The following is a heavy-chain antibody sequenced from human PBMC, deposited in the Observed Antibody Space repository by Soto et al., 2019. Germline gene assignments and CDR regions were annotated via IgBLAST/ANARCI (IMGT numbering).Heavy chain of an antibody. J-gene: IGHJ5*02. CDR2: MYYTGNK. V-gene: IGHV4-39*01. Sequence: SETLSLTCTVSGGSISSSTYYWDWIRHPPGKGLEWIGAMYYTGNKNYNPSLESRVTMSVDTSKNQFSLKLSSVTPTDTAVYYCARRSSSSLGSLFDPWGRGILVTVSS. CDR3: ARRSSSSLGSLFDP. CDR1: GGSISSSTYY. D-gene: IGHD6-6*01.